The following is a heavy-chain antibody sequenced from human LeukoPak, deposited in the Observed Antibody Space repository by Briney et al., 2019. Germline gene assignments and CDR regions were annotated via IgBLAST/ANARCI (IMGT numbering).Heavy chain of an antibody. V-gene: IGHV3-7*01. CDR3: ARDPEWEMATSHPH. CDR2: IKQDGSEK. J-gene: IGHJ4*02. CDR1: SYW. Sequence: SYWMSWVRQAPGKGLEWVANIKQDGSEKYYVDSVKGRFTISRDNAKNSLYLQMNSLRAEDTAVYYCARDPEWEMATSHPHWGQGTLVTVSS. D-gene: IGHD5-24*01.